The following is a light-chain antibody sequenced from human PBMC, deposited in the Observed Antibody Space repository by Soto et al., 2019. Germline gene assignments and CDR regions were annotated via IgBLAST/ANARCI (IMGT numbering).Light chain of an antibody. CDR2: DVS. J-gene: IGLJ1*01. V-gene: IGLV2-11*01. CDR1: SSDVGGYNY. CDR3: CSYAGGYSYV. Sequence: QSALTQPRSVSGSPGQSVTISCTGTSSDVGGYNYVSWYQQHPGKAPKLMIYDVSKRPSGVPDRFSCSKSGNTASLTISGLQAEDEADYYCCSYAGGYSYVFGTGTKLTVL.